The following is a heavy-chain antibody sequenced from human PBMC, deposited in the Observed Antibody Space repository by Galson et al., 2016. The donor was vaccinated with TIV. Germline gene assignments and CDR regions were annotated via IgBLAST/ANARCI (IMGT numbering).Heavy chain of an antibody. J-gene: IGHJ6*02. CDR3: ARAFTGNYGMDV. CDR2: IYHSGST. V-gene: IGHV4-30-2*01. CDR1: GGSISSGGYS. D-gene: IGHD3-10*01. Sequence: VSGGSISSGGYSWSWIRQPPGKGLEWIGYIYHSGSTYYNPSLKSRVTISVDTSKNQFSLKVSSVTAADTAVYYCARAFTGNYGMDVWGQGTTVTVSS.